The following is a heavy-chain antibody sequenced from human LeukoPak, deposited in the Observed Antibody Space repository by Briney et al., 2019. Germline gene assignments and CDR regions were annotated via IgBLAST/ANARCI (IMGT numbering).Heavy chain of an antibody. CDR2: IYYSGST. D-gene: IGHD3-10*01. CDR3: ARRLGGSGSYYY. CDR1: GGSISSSIYY. Sequence: SETLSLTCSVSGGSISSSIYYWGWIRQPPGKGLEWIGSIYYSGSTYYNPSLKSRVTISVNTSKNQFSLKLRSVTAADTAVYYCARRLGGSGSYYYWGQGTLVTVSS. V-gene: IGHV4-39*01. J-gene: IGHJ4*02.